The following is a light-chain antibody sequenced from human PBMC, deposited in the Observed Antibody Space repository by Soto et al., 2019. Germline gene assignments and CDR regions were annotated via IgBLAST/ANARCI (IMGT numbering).Light chain of an antibody. J-gene: IGKJ2*01. CDR2: DAS. V-gene: IGKV3-11*01. Sequence: EIVLTQSPSTLSLSPGERATLSCRASQSVSSYFAWYQQKPGQAPRLLIYDASNRTTGIPPRFSGSGSGTDFTPTTSSLEPEDFAVYYCQQHSNSPPYTFGQGTKVEIK. CDR1: QSVSSY. CDR3: QQHSNSPPYT.